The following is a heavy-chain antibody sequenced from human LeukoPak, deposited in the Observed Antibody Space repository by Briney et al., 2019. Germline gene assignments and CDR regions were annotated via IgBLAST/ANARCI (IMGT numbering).Heavy chain of an antibody. CDR2: IYHSGST. D-gene: IGHD2-2*02. CDR3: ARESGYCSSTSCYRGDDAFDI. CDR1: GGSISSYY. J-gene: IGHJ3*02. V-gene: IGHV4-59*12. Sequence: PSETLSLTCTVSGGSISSYYWSWIRQPPGKGLEWIGYIYHSGSTYYNPSLKSRVTISVDRSKNQFSLKLSSVTAADTAVYYCARESGYCSSTSCYRGDDAFDIWGQGTMVTVSS.